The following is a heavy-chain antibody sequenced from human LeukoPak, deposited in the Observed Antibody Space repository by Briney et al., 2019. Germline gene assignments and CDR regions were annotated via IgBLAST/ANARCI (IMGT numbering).Heavy chain of an antibody. J-gene: IGHJ6*04. D-gene: IGHD2-2*01. Sequence: SETLSLTCAVSGGSISSSNWWSWVRQPPGKGLEWIGEIYHSGSTNYNPSLKSRVTISVDKSKNQFSLKLSSVAAADTAVYYYGRSQPVPAAADYYYYGMDVWGKGTTVTVSS. V-gene: IGHV4-4*02. CDR1: GGSISSSNW. CDR2: IYHSGST. CDR3: GRSQPVPAAADYYYYGMDV.